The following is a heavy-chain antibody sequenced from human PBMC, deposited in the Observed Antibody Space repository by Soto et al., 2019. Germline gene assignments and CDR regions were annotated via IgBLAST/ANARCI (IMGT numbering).Heavy chain of an antibody. D-gene: IGHD2-15*01. CDR2: ISYDGTYK. V-gene: IGHV3-30*03. CDR1: GFTFSSYG. J-gene: IGHJ5*02. CDR3: ASRYCSSGSCYAPDP. Sequence: PGGSLRLSCAASGFTFSSYGMHWVRQAPGKGLEWVALISYDGTYKYYADSVKGRFTISRDDSKNTLFLQMNSLRTEDTAVYYCASRYCSSGSCYAPDPWGQGTLVTVSS.